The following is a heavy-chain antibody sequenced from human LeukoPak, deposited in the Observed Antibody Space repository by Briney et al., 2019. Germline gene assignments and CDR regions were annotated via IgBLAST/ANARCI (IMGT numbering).Heavy chain of an antibody. Sequence: SVKVSCKASGGTFSSYAISWVRQAPGQGLEWMGGIIPIFGTANYAQKFQGRVTITTDESTSTAYMELSSLRSEDTAVYYCARDRSGSYSDAFDIWGQGTMVTVSS. CDR2: IIPIFGTA. V-gene: IGHV1-69*05. D-gene: IGHD1-26*01. CDR1: GGTFSSYA. J-gene: IGHJ3*02. CDR3: ARDRSGSYSDAFDI.